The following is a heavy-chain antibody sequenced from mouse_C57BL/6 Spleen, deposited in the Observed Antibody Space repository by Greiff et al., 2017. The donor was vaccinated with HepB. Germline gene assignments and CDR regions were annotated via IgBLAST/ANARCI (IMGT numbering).Heavy chain of an antibody. D-gene: IGHD1-1*01. CDR1: GFTFTDYY. V-gene: IGHV1-36*01. J-gene: IGHJ1*03. CDR2: VYPYNGGT. CDR3: ARWGAYRGSSYVGWYFDV. Sequence: EVQLQESGPVLVKPGPSVKISCKASGFTFTDYYMHWVKQSHGKSLEWIGLVYPYNGGTSYNQKFKGKATLTVDTSSSTAYMELNSLTSEDSAVYYGARWGAYRGSSYVGWYFDVWGTGTTVTVSS.